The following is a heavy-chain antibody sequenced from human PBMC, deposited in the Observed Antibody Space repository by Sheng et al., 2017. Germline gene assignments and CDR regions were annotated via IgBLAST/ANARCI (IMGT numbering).Heavy chain of an antibody. V-gene: IGHV3-74*01. D-gene: IGHD3-3*01. CDR2: INSDGSST. Sequence: EVQLVESGGGLVQPGGSLRLSCAVSGFTFSSYWMHWVRQAPGKGLVWVSRINSDGSSTSYADSVKGRFTISRDNAKNTLYLQMNSLRAEDTAVYYCARVGRRIFGVVIYYFDYWGQGTLV. CDR1: GFTFSSYW. J-gene: IGHJ4*02. CDR3: ARVGRRIFGVVIYYFDY.